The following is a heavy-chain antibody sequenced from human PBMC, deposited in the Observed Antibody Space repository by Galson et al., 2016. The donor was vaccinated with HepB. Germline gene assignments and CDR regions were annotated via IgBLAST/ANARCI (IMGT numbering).Heavy chain of an antibody. V-gene: IGHV3-30*04. Sequence: SLRLSCAASGFIFRTYAMHWVRQAPGKGLEWVAVISYDGSTNYYIDSVKGRFTISRDNSQNTLYLQMNSLRGDDTAVYYCARDMVGTSYYFRPMDYWGQGTLVTVSS. D-gene: IGHD2-2*01. CDR3: ARDMVGTSYYFRPMDY. CDR2: ISYDGSTN. J-gene: IGHJ4*02. CDR1: GFIFRTYA.